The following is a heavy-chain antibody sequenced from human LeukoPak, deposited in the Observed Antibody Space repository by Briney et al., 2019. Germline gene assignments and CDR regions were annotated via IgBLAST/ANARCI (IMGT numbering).Heavy chain of an antibody. CDR3: VRDPRETTFYFDF. D-gene: IGHD1-1*01. CDR2: LYSGGNT. CDR1: GLIVSNNY. V-gene: IGHV3-53*05. J-gene: IGHJ4*02. Sequence: GGSLRLSCEASGLIVSNNYINWVRKAPGKALNWVAVLYSGGNTYYADSVQGRFTISRDDSKNTLYLQMNNLRTDDTAVYYCVRDPRETTFYFDFWGQGTLVTVSS.